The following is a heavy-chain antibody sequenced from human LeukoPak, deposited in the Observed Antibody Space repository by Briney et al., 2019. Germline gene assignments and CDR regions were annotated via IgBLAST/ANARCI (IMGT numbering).Heavy chain of an antibody. CDR2: IKQDGSET. V-gene: IGHV3-7*01. CDR1: GITLSNYG. J-gene: IGHJ4*02. CDR3: ARAGGRASGSSY. D-gene: IGHD1-26*01. Sequence: GGSLRLYCAVSGITLSNYGMTWVRQAPGKGLECVANIKQDGSETYYVDSVKARFTISRDNSNNSPYHQMCSLRAEDTAVYYCARAGGRASGSSYWGQGTLVTVSS.